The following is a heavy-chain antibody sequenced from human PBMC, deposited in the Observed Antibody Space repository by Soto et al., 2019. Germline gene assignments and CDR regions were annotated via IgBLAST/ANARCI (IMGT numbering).Heavy chain of an antibody. CDR3: ARVTRGAYYYGSGSRGYYYYMDV. V-gene: IGHV3-23*01. CDR2: ISNTGRTT. D-gene: IGHD3-10*01. Sequence: GGSLRLSCAASGFTFSTSSMSWVRQPPGKGLEWVSVISNTGRTTYYADSVNGRFTISRDNSKNTLYLQMNSLRAEDTAVYYCARVTRGAYYYGSGSRGYYYYMDVWGKGTTVTVSS. CDR1: GFTFSTSS. J-gene: IGHJ6*03.